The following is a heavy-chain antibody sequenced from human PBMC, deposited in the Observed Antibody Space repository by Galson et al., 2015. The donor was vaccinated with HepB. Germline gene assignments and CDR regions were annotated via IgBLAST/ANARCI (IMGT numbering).Heavy chain of an antibody. D-gene: IGHD2-8*02. Sequence: SVKVSCKASGYTFTSYAMHWGRQAPGQRLEWMGWINAGNGNTKYSQKFQGRVDITRDTSASTAYMELSSLRSEDTAVYYCARGGRSLEVYNWFDPWGQATLVTVSS. CDR2: INAGNGNT. V-gene: IGHV1-3*01. CDR3: ARGGRSLEVYNWFDP. J-gene: IGHJ5*02. CDR1: GYTFTSYA.